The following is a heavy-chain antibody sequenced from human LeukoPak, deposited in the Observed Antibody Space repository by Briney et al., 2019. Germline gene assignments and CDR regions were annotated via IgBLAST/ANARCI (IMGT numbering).Heavy chain of an antibody. V-gene: IGHV3-48*01. CDR2: ISSSSSTI. CDR1: GFTFSSYA. D-gene: IGHD6-19*01. J-gene: IGHJ4*02. Sequence: LGGSLRLSCAASGFTFSSYAMHWVRQAPGKGLEWVSYISSSSSTIYYADSVKGRFTISRDNAKNSLYLQMNSLRAEDTAVYYCARDSSYSSGWYGRGFDYWGQGTLVTVSS. CDR3: ARDSSYSSGWYGRGFDY.